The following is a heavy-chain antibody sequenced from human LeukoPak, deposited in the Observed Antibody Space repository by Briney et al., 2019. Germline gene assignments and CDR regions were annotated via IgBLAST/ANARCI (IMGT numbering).Heavy chain of an antibody. Sequence: ASVKVSCKASGYTFTGYYMHWVRQAPGQGLEWMGWINPNSGGTNYAQKFQGWVTMTRDTSISTAYMELSRLRSDDTAVYYCARDQERSVAAALYYYYGMDVWGQGTTVTVSS. J-gene: IGHJ6*02. V-gene: IGHV1-2*04. CDR1: GYTFTGYY. CDR2: INPNSGGT. CDR3: ARDQERSVAAALYYYYGMDV. D-gene: IGHD6-13*01.